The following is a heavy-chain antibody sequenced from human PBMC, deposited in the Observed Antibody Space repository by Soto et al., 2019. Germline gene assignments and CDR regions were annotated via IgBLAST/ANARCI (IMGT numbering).Heavy chain of an antibody. CDR1: GYSFTSYW. CDR2: IYPGDSDT. CDR3: ARQRYCSSTSCPKGAYYFDY. J-gene: IGHJ4*02. D-gene: IGHD2-2*01. Sequence: GESLKISCKGSGYSFTSYWIGWVRQMPGKGLEWMGIIYPGDSDTRYSPSFQGQVTISADKSISTAYLQWSSLKASDTAMYYCARQRYCSSTSCPKGAYYFDYWGQGTLVTVSS. V-gene: IGHV5-51*01.